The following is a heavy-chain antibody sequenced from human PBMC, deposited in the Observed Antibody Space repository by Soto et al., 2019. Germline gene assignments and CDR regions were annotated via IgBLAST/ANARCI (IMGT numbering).Heavy chain of an antibody. D-gene: IGHD4-17*01. V-gene: IGHV4-39*01. J-gene: IGHJ4*02. Sequence: SETLSLTCTVSGGSISSSSYYWGWIRQPPGKGLEWIGSIYYSGSTYYNPSLKSRVTISVDTSKNQFSLKLSSVTAADTAVYYCARAIYGGSYFDYWGQGTLVTVSS. CDR1: GGSISSSSYY. CDR2: IYYSGST. CDR3: ARAIYGGSYFDY.